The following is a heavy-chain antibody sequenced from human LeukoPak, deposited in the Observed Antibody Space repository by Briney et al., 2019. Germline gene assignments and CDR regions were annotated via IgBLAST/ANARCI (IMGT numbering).Heavy chain of an antibody. J-gene: IGHJ5*02. Sequence: QPGGSLRLSCAASGIIITSYWMSWVRQTPGKGLEWVASIKQDGSEKNYVDSVKGRFTIFRDNARNSLYLQMNSLRAEDTAVYYCASHSYGYNHWGQGTLVIVSS. CDR1: GIIITSYW. CDR3: ASHSYGYNH. V-gene: IGHV3-7*01. CDR2: IKQDGSEK. D-gene: IGHD3-16*01.